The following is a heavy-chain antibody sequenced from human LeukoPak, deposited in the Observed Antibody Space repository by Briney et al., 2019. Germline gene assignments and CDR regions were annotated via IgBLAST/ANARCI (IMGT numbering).Heavy chain of an antibody. V-gene: IGHV3-48*03. CDR3: ARDLGYCTSTSCYSLYGMDV. J-gene: IGHJ6*04. Sequence: GESLRLSCAASGFTFSSYEMNGVRQAPGKGLEGVSYISSSGSTIYYADSVKGRFTISRDNAKNSLYLQMNSLRAEDTAVYCCARDLGYCTSTSCYSLYGMDVWGKGTTVTVSS. CDR1: GFTFSSYE. CDR2: ISSSGSTI. D-gene: IGHD2-2*02.